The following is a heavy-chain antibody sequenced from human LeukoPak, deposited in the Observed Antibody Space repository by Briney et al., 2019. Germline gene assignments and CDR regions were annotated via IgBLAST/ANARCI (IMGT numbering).Heavy chain of an antibody. CDR3: ACLTTADAFDI. D-gene: IGHD3-22*01. CDR2: IFTTGST. V-gene: IGHV4-59*10. J-gene: IGHJ3*02. CDR1: GGSFSGYY. Sequence: SETLSLTCAVYGGSFSGYYWSWIRQPPGKGLDWIGRIFTTGSTNYNPSLKSRVTMSVDTSKTQFSLKLSSVTAADTAVYYCACLTTADAFDIWGQGTMVTVSS.